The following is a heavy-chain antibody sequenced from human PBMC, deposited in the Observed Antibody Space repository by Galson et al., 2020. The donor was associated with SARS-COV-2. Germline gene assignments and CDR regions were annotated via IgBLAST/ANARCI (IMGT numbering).Heavy chain of an antibody. CDR1: GGSISSYY. CDR2: IYYSGST. J-gene: IGHJ5*02. CDR3: ARTRYYDILTGSIGDWFDP. V-gene: IGHV4-59*13. Sequence: SETLSLTCTVSGGSISSYYWSWIRQPPAKGLEWIRSIYYSGSTNYNPSLKSRVTISVDTSKNQFSLKLSSVTAADTAVYYCARTRYYDILTGSIGDWFDPWGQGTLVTVSS. D-gene: IGHD3-9*01.